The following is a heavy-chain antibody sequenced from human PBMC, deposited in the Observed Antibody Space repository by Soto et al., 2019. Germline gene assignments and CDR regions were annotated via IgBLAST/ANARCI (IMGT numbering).Heavy chain of an antibody. D-gene: IGHD6-13*01. CDR2: IITIFGTA. J-gene: IGHJ3*02. CDR3: ARVFFGSVAAAGTDAYDI. Sequence: SVKVSCKASGGTFSSYAISWVRQAPGQGLEWMGGIITIFGTANYAQKFQGRVTITADKSTSTAYMELSSLRSEDTAVYYCARVFFGSVAAAGTDAYDIWGQGTMVTVSS. CDR1: GGTFSSYA. V-gene: IGHV1-69*06.